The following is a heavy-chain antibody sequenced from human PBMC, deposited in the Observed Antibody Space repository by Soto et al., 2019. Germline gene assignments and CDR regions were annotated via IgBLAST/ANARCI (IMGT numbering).Heavy chain of an antibody. Sequence: QVQLVQSGAEVKKPGASVKDSCKASGYTLTSYYMHWVRQAPRQGLEWMGIINPSGGSTSYAQKFQGRVTMTRDTSTSTVYLELSSLRSEDTAVYHCARGRVVTAIDYWGQGTLVTVSS. V-gene: IGHV1-46*01. D-gene: IGHD2-21*02. CDR3: ARGRVVTAIDY. J-gene: IGHJ4*02. CDR2: INPSGGST. CDR1: GYTLTSYY.